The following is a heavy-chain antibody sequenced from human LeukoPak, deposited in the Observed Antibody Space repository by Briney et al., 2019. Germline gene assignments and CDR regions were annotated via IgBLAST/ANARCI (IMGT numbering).Heavy chain of an antibody. CDR3: ARGSLTGLSSLNRGEFDY. V-gene: IGHV4-34*01. J-gene: IGHJ4*02. CDR1: GGSFSGYY. Sequence: SETLSLTCAVYGGSFSGYYWSWIRQPPGKGLEWIGEINHSGSTNYNPSLKSRVTISVDTSKNQFSLKLSSVTAADTAVYYCARGSLTGLSSLNRGEFDYWGQGTLVTVSS. CDR2: INHSGST. D-gene: IGHD1-20*01.